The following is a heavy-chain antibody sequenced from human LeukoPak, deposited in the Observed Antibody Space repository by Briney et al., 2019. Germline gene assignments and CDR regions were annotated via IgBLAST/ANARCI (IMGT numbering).Heavy chain of an antibody. V-gene: IGHV4-30-4*01. CDR3: ARDLLNEGNHLDY. D-gene: IGHD4-23*01. CDR2: IYYSGST. CDR1: GGSISSGDCY. Sequence: PSETLSLTCTVSGGSISSGDCYWGWIRQPPGKGLEWIGYIYYSGSTYYNPSLKSRVTISVDTSKNQFSLKLSSVTAADTAVYYCARDLLNEGNHLDYWGQGTLVTVSS. J-gene: IGHJ4*02.